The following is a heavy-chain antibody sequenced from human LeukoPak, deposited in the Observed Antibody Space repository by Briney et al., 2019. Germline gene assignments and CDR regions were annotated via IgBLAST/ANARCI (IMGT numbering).Heavy chain of an antibody. V-gene: IGHV3-23*01. Sequence: GGTLRLSCAAYGFTSASYGMSWVRQAPGKGLEWVSSISCCGGTTYYADSVKGRFTISRDNSMNTVYLQMNSLRAEDTALYYCAREMDTAMGYYYYYMDVWGKGTTVTVSS. J-gene: IGHJ6*03. CDR1: GFTSASYG. CDR2: ISCCGGTT. CDR3: AREMDTAMGYYYYYMDV. D-gene: IGHD5-18*01.